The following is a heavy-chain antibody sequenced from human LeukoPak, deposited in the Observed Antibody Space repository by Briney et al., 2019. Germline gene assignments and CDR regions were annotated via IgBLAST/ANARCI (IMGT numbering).Heavy chain of an antibody. Sequence: PGGSLRLSCAASGFTFSSYAMSWVRQAPGKGLEWVSAISGSGGSTYYADSVKGRFTISRDNSKNTLYLQMNSLRAEDTAVYYCAKDGGPVPVYDFWSGYKQFDYWGQGTLVTVSS. CDR1: GFTFSSYA. D-gene: IGHD3-3*01. CDR2: ISGSGGST. V-gene: IGHV3-23*01. J-gene: IGHJ4*02. CDR3: AKDGGPVPVYDFWSGYKQFDY.